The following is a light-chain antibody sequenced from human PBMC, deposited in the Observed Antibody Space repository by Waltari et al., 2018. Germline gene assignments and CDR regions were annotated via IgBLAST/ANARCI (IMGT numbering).Light chain of an antibody. V-gene: IGKV1-12*01. CDR1: QDISRW. Sequence: DIQMTQSPSSVSASVGDRVIITCRASQDISRWLAWYPQTPGKAPKFLIYDASTLQSGVPSRFSGTGSGTEFTLTISSLQPEDFATYYCQHGNTFPLTFGGGTKVEIK. J-gene: IGKJ4*01. CDR2: DAS. CDR3: QHGNTFPLT.